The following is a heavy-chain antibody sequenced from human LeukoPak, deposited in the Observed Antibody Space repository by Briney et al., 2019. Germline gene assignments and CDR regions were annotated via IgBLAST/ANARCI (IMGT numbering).Heavy chain of an antibody. V-gene: IGHV3-7*01. Sequence: GSLRLXCAASGFTFSSYWMSWVRQAPGKGLEWVANIKQDGSEKYYVDSVKGRFTISRDNAKNSLYLQMNSLRAEDTAVYYCAREYSGSYSSYFDYWGQGTLVTVSS. D-gene: IGHD1-26*01. CDR1: GFTFSSYW. CDR3: AREYSGSYSSYFDY. J-gene: IGHJ4*02. CDR2: IKQDGSEK.